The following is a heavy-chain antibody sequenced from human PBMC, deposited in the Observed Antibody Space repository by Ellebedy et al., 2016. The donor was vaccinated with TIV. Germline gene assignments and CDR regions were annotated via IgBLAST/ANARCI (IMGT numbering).Heavy chain of an antibody. CDR1: GYIFTAYY. CDR2: VNPDSGST. Sequence: ASVKVSCKTSGYIFTAYYIHWVRHAPGHGLEWMGWVNPDSGSTNFAQRFQGRITLTRDTSFSAVYMELSGLESGDTATYYCARVRRGSSGMDVWGKGTTVTVSP. D-gene: IGHD3-22*01. J-gene: IGHJ6*04. CDR3: ARVRRGSSGMDV. V-gene: IGHV1-2*02.